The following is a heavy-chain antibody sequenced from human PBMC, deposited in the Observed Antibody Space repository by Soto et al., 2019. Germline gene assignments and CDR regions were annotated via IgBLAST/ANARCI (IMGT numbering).Heavy chain of an antibody. CDR2: HNGYNGQT. CDR3: AGPHDRAGLGT. J-gene: IGHJ5*02. V-gene: IGHV1-3*01. D-gene: IGHD1-1*01. Sequence: ASVKVSCKASENTLSTYLVHWVRQVHGQGLEWMGWHNGYNGQTEYSQKFQGRVTITRDTSAKTACLELRSLTSEDTAVYYCAGPHDRAGLGTWGQGTLVTVSS. CDR1: ENTLSTYL.